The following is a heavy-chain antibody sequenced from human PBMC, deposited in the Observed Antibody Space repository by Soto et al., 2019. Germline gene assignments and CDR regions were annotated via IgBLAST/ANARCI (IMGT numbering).Heavy chain of an antibody. CDR2: IYYSGST. J-gene: IGHJ3*02. Sequence: QLQLQESGPGLVKPSETLSLTCTVSGGSISSSSYYWGWIRQPPGKGLEWIGSIYYSGSTYYNPSLKSRVTISVDTSKNQFSLKLSSVTAADTAVYYCARPPDIVLVPAVTRGAFDIWGQGTMVTVSS. CDR1: GGSISSSSYY. CDR3: ARPPDIVLVPAVTRGAFDI. D-gene: IGHD2-2*01. V-gene: IGHV4-39*01.